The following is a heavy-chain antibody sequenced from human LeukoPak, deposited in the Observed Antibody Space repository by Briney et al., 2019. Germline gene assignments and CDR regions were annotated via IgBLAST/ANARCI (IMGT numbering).Heavy chain of an antibody. Sequence: SETLSLTCTVSGGSISSYFWSWIRQPAGKGLEWIGRIYTSGSTNYNPSLKSRVTMSVDTSKNQFSLKLSSVTAADTAVYYCARGGVAVVPIDYWGQGTLVTVSS. CDR2: IYTSGST. J-gene: IGHJ4*02. V-gene: IGHV4-4*07. D-gene: IGHD6-19*01. CDR1: GGSISSYF. CDR3: ARGGVAVVPIDY.